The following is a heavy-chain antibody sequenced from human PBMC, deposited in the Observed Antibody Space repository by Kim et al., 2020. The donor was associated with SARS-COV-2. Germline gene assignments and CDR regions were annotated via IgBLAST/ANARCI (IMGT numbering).Heavy chain of an antibody. J-gene: IGHJ5*02. CDR1: GYTFTRYG. D-gene: IGHD6-13*01. V-gene: IGHV7-4-1*01. Sequence: ASVKVSCKASGYTFTRYGMNWVRQAPGQGLEWMGWINSNTGNPTYAQGFRGRFVFSLDISVSTAYLQIGSLKAEDTAVYFCARVDSSNKLRGDWFDPWGQGTLVTVSS. CDR3: ARVDSSNKLRGDWFDP. CDR2: INSNTGNP.